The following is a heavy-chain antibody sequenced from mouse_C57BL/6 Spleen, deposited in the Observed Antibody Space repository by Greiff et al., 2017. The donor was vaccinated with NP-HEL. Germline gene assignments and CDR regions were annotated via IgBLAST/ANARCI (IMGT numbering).Heavy chain of an antibody. CDR3: ARDDGYFYYFDY. J-gene: IGHJ2*01. V-gene: IGHV1-22*01. Sequence: VQLKESGPELVKPGASVKMSCKASGYTFTDYNMHWVKQSHGKSLEWIGYINPNNGGTSYNQKFKGKATLTVNKSSSTAYMELRSLTSEDSAVYYCARDDGYFYYFDYWGQGTTLTVSS. D-gene: IGHD2-3*01. CDR1: GYTFTDYN. CDR2: INPNNGGT.